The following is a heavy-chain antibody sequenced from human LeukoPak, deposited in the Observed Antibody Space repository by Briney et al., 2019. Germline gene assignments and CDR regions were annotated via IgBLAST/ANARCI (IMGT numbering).Heavy chain of an antibody. J-gene: IGHJ4*02. V-gene: IGHV3-7*01. Sequence: GGSLSLSCAASGFTFSSYWMSWVRQAPGKGLEWVANIKQDGSEKYYVDSVKGRFIISRDNAKNSLYLQMNSLRVEDTAVYYCARGGLRLLEWLSPFDYWGQGTLVTVSS. CDR3: ARGGLRLLEWLSPFDY. CDR2: IKQDGSEK. CDR1: GFTFSSYW. D-gene: IGHD3-3*01.